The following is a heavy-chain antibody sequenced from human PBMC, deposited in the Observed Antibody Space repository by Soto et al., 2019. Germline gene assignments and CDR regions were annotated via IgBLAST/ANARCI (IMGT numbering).Heavy chain of an antibody. Sequence: SGPTLVNPTQTLTLTCSFSGFSLNSGGAGVGWIRQPPGKGLEWLALIYWSDEKRYSPSLKSRLTITKDTSRNQVVLLMTDMDPVDTATYYCAHRGYGNYPSDSWFDPWGQGTLVTVYS. CDR2: IYWSDEK. D-gene: IGHD4-17*01. CDR1: GFSLNSGGAG. V-gene: IGHV2-5*01. J-gene: IGHJ5*02. CDR3: AHRGYGNYPSDSWFDP.